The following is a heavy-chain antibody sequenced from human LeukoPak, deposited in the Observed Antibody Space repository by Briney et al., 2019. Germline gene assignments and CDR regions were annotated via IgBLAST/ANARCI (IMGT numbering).Heavy chain of an antibody. CDR1: GFTVSSNY. D-gene: IGHD3-22*01. J-gene: IGHJ4*02. V-gene: IGHV3-53*04. CDR2: IYSGGST. CDR3: ARGIFSSGYYNFDY. Sequence: GGSLRLSCAASGFTVSSNYMSWVRQAPGKGLEWVSVIYSGGSTYYADSVRGRFTNSRHNSKNTLYLQMNSLRAEDTAVDYCARGIFSSGYYNFDYWRQGTLVTVSS.